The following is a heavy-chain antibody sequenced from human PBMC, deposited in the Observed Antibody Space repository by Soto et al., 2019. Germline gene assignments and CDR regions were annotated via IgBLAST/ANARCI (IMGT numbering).Heavy chain of an antibody. J-gene: IGHJ6*02. CDR3: ARITGEYYYYYYGMDV. Sequence: GESLKISCKGSGYSFTSYWIGWVRQMPGKGLEWMGIIYPGDSDTRYSPSLQGQVTISADKSISTAYLQWSSLKASDTAMYYCARITGEYYYYYYGMDVWGQGTTVTVSS. CDR2: IYPGDSDT. D-gene: IGHD7-27*01. V-gene: IGHV5-51*01. CDR1: GYSFTSYW.